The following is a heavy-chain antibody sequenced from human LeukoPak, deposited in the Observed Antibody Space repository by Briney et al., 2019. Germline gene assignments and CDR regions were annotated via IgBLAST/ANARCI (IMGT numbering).Heavy chain of an antibody. J-gene: IGHJ2*01. Sequence: SVKVSCTASGGTFSSYAISWVRQAPGQGLEWMGGIIPIFGTANYAQKFQGRVTITADESTSTAYMELSSLRSEDTAVYYCARDGGAYYYDSSGYFTYWYFDLWGRGTLVTVSS. CDR1: GGTFSSYA. CDR3: ARDGGAYYYDSSGYFTYWYFDL. V-gene: IGHV1-69*13. D-gene: IGHD3-22*01. CDR2: IIPIFGTA.